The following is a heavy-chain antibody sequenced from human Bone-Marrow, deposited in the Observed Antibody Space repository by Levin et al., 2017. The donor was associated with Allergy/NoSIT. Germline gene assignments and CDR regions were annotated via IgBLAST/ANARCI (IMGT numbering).Heavy chain of an antibody. Sequence: PGGSLRLSCKGSGYTFSNYWIGWVRQMPGKGLEWMGIIYPSDSDTRYSPSFQGQVSISADKSISTAYLQWSSLKASDTAMYYFVKSRRPALRFDAFEIWGQGTKVTVSS. J-gene: IGHJ3*02. D-gene: IGHD2-2*01. CDR1: GYTFSNYW. CDR3: VKSRRPALRFDAFEI. CDR2: IYPSDSDT. V-gene: IGHV5-51*01.